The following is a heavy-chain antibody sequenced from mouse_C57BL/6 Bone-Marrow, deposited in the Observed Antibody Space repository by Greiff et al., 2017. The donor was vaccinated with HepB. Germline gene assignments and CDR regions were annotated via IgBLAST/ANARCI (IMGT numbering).Heavy chain of an antibody. V-gene: IGHV1-52*01. Sequence: VQLQQSGAELVRPGSSVKLSCKASGYTFTSYWMHWVKQRPIQGLEWIGNIDPSDSETHYNQKFKDKATLTVDKSSSPAYMQLSSLTSEDSAVYYCAREETYYSNPNYYAMDYWGQGTSVTVSS. CDR1: GYTFTSYW. CDR3: AREETYYSNPNYYAMDY. CDR2: IDPSDSET. J-gene: IGHJ4*01. D-gene: IGHD2-5*01.